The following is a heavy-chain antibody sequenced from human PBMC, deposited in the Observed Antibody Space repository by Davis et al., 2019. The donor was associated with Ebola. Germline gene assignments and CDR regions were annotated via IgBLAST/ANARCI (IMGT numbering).Heavy chain of an antibody. CDR1: GYTFTSYD. V-gene: IGHV1-8*01. Sequence: ASVKVSCKGSGYTFTSYDINWVRQATGQGLEWMGWMNPNSGNTGYAQKFQGRVTMTRNTSISTAYMELSSLRAEDTAVYYCARVTGYGNTGYYYGMDVWGQGTTVTVSS. D-gene: IGHD5-18*01. CDR3: ARVTGYGNTGYYYGMDV. J-gene: IGHJ6*02. CDR2: MNPNSGNT.